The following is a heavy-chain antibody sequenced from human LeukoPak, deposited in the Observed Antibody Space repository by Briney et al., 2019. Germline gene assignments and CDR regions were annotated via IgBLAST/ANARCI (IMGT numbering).Heavy chain of an antibody. D-gene: IGHD5-18*01. V-gene: IGHV4-39*01. CDR2: FHFSGST. CDR1: GASVTMGSYY. Sequence: SSETLSLTCSVSGASVTMGSYYWAWIRQPPGKGLEWIGTFHFSGSTYYNPSLKSRVTISVDTAKNSVSLMLRSVTAADTAVYYCARHQGTAMVNYFDYWGQGTLVTVSS. CDR3: ARHQGTAMVNYFDY. J-gene: IGHJ4*02.